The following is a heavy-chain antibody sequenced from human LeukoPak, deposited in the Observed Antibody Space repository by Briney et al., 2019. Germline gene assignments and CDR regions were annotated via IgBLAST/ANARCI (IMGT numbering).Heavy chain of an antibody. J-gene: IGHJ6*02. D-gene: IGHD6-19*01. CDR1: GGSFSGYY. CDR3: ARGRDSSGWSYYCYYGMDV. Sequence: PSETLSLTCAVYGGSFSGYYWSWIRQPPGKGLEWIGEINHSGSTNYNPSLKSRVTISVDTSKNQFSLKLSSVTAADTAVYYCARGRDSSGWSYYCYYGMDVWGQGTTVTVSS. V-gene: IGHV4-34*01. CDR2: INHSGST.